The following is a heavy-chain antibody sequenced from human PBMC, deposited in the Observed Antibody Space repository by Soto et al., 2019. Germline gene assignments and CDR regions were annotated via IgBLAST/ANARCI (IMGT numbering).Heavy chain of an antibody. CDR1: GFTFSDYD. CDR3: AKGGRQWLVTSDFNY. D-gene: IGHD6-19*01. CDR2: VSNDGRNT. Sequence: VQLVESGGGVVQPGRSLRLSCAASGFTFSDYDMHWVRQAPGKGLEWVAVVSNDGRNTHYEDSVKGRFTISRDSSKNTVSLEMTSLRAEDTAVYYFAKGGRQWLVTSDFNYWGQGALVTVSS. V-gene: IGHV3-30*18. J-gene: IGHJ4*02.